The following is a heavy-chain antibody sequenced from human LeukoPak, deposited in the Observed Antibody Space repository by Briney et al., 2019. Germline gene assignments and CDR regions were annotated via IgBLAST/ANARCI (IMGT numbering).Heavy chain of an antibody. J-gene: IGHJ5*02. CDR3: ARAVEVYYDFWSGSYNWFDP. D-gene: IGHD3-3*01. CDR2: IKQDGSEK. V-gene: IGHV3-7*01. CDR1: GFTFSSYW. Sequence: PGGSLRLSCAASGFTFSSYWMSWVRQAPGKGLEWVANIKQDGSEKYYVDSVRGRFTISRDNAKNSLYLQMNSLRAEDTAVYYCARAVEVYYDFWSGSYNWFDPWGQGALVTVSS.